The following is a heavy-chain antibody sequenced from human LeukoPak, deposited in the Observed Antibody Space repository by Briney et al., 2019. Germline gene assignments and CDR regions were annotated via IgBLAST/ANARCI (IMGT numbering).Heavy chain of an antibody. CDR3: ASSIVGVSGFDC. J-gene: IGHJ4*02. CDR1: GGSISSNSYY. CDR2: VYFSAST. D-gene: IGHD1-26*01. V-gene: IGHV4-39*01. Sequence: ETLSLTCTVSGGSISSNSYYWGWIRQSPGKGLEWIGSVYFSASTYYNPSLKSRVTISVDTFKNQFSLKLSSMTAADTAVYYCASSIVGVSGFDCWGQGTLVTVSS.